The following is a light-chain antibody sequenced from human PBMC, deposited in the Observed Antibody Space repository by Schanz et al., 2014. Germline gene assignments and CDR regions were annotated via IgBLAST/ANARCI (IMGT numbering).Light chain of an antibody. Sequence: QSVLTQPPSVSGAPGQRVTISCTGSTSNLGASYDVHWYQQLPGAAPKLLIYANNIRPSGVPDRFSGSKSGTSASLAITGLQAEDEADYYCSSNGGVNIYVFGTGTKLTVL. J-gene: IGLJ1*01. V-gene: IGLV1-40*01. CDR2: ANN. CDR3: SSNGGVNIYV. CDR1: TSNLGASYD.